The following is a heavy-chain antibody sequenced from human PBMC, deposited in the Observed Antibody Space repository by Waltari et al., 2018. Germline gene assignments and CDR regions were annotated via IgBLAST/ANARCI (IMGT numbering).Heavy chain of an antibody. CDR2: ISAYNGNT. CDR1: GYTFTSYG. V-gene: IGHV1-18*01. Sequence: QVQLVQSGAEVKKPGASVKVSCKASGYTFTSYGISWVRQAPGQGLEWMGWISAYNGNTNYAQKLQGRVTMTTDTATSTAYMELRSLRSDDTAVYYCARDRYGDGYYYDGMDVWGQGTTVTVSS. J-gene: IGHJ6*02. CDR3: ARDRYGDGYYYDGMDV. D-gene: IGHD5-18*01.